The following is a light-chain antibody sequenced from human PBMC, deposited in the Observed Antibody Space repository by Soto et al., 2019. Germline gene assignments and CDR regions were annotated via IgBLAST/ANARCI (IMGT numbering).Light chain of an antibody. Sequence: QSALTQPPSVSGSPGHSATVSCTGASSDIGSYNRVSWYQQSPGTAPKLMIYEVSNRPSGVPDRFSGSKSGNTASLTISGLQLDDEADYYCSSYTSSTTYVFGSGTKVTVL. CDR1: SSDIGSYNR. CDR3: SSYTSSTTYV. V-gene: IGLV2-18*02. CDR2: EVS. J-gene: IGLJ1*01.